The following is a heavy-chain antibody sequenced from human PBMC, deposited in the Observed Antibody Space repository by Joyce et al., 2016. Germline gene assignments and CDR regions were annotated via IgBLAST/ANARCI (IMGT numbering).Heavy chain of an antibody. CDR1: GFTFSSYS. J-gene: IGHJ4*02. V-gene: IGHV3-21*01. CDR3: ARSSYTNGIFDY. D-gene: IGHD2-8*01. Sequence: EVQLVESGGGLVKPGGSLRLSCAASGFTFSSYSMSWVRQGSGKGLEWVASLSSSSSYIKYTDSGKGRFTISRDKAKNSLYLQMNSLRVEDTAVYYCARSSYTNGIFDYWGQGTLVTVSS. CDR2: LSSSSSYI.